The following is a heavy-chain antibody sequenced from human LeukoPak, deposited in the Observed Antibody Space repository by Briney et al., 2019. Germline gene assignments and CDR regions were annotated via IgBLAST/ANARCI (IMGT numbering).Heavy chain of an antibody. D-gene: IGHD2-15*01. V-gene: IGHV3-74*01. Sequence: GGSLGLSCAASGFTFSSYWMHWVRQAPGKGLVWVSRINSDGSSTSYADSVKGRFTISRDNAKNTLYLQMNSLRAEDTAVYYCARGATVHSGIHDNWGQGTLVTVSS. CDR3: ARGATVHSGIHDN. J-gene: IGHJ4*02. CDR2: INSDGSST. CDR1: GFTFSSYW.